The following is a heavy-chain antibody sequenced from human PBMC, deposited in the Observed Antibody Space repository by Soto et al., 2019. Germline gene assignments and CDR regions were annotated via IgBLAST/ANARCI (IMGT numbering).Heavy chain of an antibody. Sequence: EVQLVESGGGLVQPGGSLRLSCAASGFTFSSYSMNWVRQAPGKGLEGVSYISSSSSTIYYADSVKGRFTISRDNAKKSLYLQKNSLRAEDTAGYYCAIVKSYGSAGDFDFWGQRTLVTGS. D-gene: IGHD3-10*01. V-gene: IGHV3-48*01. J-gene: IGHJ4*02. CDR3: AIVKSYGSAGDFDF. CDR1: GFTFSSYS. CDR2: ISSSSSTI.